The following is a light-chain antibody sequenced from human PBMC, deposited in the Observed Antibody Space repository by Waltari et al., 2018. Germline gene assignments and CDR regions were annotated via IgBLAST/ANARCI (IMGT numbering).Light chain of an antibody. CDR3: SSYTTSGTL. CDR1: PSDVRGFDY. V-gene: IGLV2-14*03. CDR2: DVS. Sequence: QSALTQPASVSGSPGRSLAFPCTGTPSDVRGFDYVSWYQQHPGKAPKLMIYDVSNRPSGVSNRFSGSKSGNTASLTISGLQAEDEADYYCSSYTTSGTLFGTGTKVTVL. J-gene: IGLJ1*01.